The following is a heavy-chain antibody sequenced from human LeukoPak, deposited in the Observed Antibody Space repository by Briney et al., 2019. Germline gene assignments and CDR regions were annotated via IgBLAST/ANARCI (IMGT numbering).Heavy chain of an antibody. CDR1: GYSFTSYG. Sequence: ASVKVSCKASGYSFTSYGISWVRQAPGQGLEWMGIINPSDDSTTYAQKFQGRVTMTRDTSTDIVYMQLSSLRSEDTAVYYCARGTNSISFGFDPWGQGTLVTVSS. J-gene: IGHJ5*02. V-gene: IGHV1-46*01. CDR3: ARGTNSISFGFDP. D-gene: IGHD6-6*01. CDR2: INPSDDST.